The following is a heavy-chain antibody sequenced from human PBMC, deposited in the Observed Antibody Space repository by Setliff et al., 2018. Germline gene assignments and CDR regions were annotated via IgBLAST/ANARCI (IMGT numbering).Heavy chain of an antibody. V-gene: IGHV4-4*07. CDR3: ERGQWLDSPGDYYVDV. CDR1: GGSISSYH. Sequence: SETLSLPCTVSGGSISSYHWSWIRQPAGKGLEWIGHIYNGGHANYNPSLKIRVTTSIDTSKNQFPLKLNSVTAADMAVYYCERGQWLDSPGDYYVDVWAKGTTVTVSS. J-gene: IGHJ6*03. D-gene: IGHD6-19*01. CDR2: IYNGGHA.